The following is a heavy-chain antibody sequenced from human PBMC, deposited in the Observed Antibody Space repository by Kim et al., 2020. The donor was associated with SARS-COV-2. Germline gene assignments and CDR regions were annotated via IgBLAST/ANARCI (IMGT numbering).Heavy chain of an antibody. CDR3: ARDPRGRLQHHGGHYFEY. CDR2: IYYSGST. V-gene: IGHV4-59*01. CDR1: VGSISTYY. D-gene: IGHD6-25*01. J-gene: IGHJ4*01. Sequence: SETLSLTCTVSVGSISTYYWSWIRQPPGKGLEWIGYIYYSGSTNYNPSLKSRVTISVETSKNQFSLKLISVPAADTAVSYCARDPRGRLQHHGGHYFEY.